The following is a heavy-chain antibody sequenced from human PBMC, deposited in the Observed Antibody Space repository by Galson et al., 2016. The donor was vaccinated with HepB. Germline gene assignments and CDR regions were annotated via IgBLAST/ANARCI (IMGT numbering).Heavy chain of an antibody. CDR1: GDSVNSGSYY. V-gene: IGHV4-61*01. CDR2: IFYFDNT. CDR3: ASDSTYGNF. Sequence: LTCTVSGDSVNSGSYYWSWIRQPPGKGLEWIGYIFYFDNTNYNPSLKSRVTISVDTSKNQFSLKLNSVTAADTAVYYCASDSTYGNFWGQGTLATVSS. D-gene: IGHD3-10*01. J-gene: IGHJ4*02.